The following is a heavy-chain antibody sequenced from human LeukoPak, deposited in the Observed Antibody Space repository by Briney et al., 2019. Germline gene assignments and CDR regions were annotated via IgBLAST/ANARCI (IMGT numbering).Heavy chain of an antibody. CDR3: ASRYCSSTSCYTASDY. V-gene: IGHV1-46*01. Sequence: ASVKVSCKASGYTFTSYYMHWVRQAPGQGLEWMGIINPSGGSTSYAQKFQGRVTMTRDTSTSTVYMELSSLRSEDTAVYYCASRYCSSTSCYTASDYWGQGTLVTVSS. J-gene: IGHJ4*02. D-gene: IGHD2-2*02. CDR1: GYTFTSYY. CDR2: INPSGGST.